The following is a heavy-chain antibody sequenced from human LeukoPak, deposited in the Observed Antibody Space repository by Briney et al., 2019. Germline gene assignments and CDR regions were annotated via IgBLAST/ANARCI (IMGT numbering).Heavy chain of an antibody. J-gene: IGHJ4*02. V-gene: IGHV3-23*01. CDR2: LSDSGGST. CDR1: GFTFSSYG. D-gene: IGHD3-16*01. CDR3: ARSGGGMDDY. Sequence: GGSLRLSCAASGFTFSSYGMTWVRQAPGKGLEWVSALSDSGGSTSYADSVKGRFTISRDNATNSLYLQMNSRRAEDTAVYYCARSGGGMDDYWGQGTLVTVSS.